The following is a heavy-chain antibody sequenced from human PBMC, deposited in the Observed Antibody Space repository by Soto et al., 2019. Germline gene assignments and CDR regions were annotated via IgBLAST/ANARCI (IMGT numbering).Heavy chain of an antibody. J-gene: IGHJ4*02. CDR3: ARDSLALFDS. Sequence: QVQLQESGPGLVKPSETLSLTCTVSDGSVSSGSYYWTWMRQPPGKGLEWIGYIYSSGSTLYNPSLKSRVIISADTSMNQFSLKLSSGTAADTAVYYCARDSLALFDSWGQGTLVTVSS. CDR2: IYSSGST. CDR1: DGSVSSGSYY. D-gene: IGHD5-12*01. V-gene: IGHV4-61*01.